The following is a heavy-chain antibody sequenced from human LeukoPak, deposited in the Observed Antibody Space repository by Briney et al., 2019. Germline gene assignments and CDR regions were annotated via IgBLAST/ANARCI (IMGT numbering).Heavy chain of an antibody. D-gene: IGHD6-6*01. V-gene: IGHV4-34*01. CDR2: INHSGST. CDR3: AASYQYYFDY. CDR1: GGSFSGYY. Sequence: SETLSLTCAVYGGSFSGYYWSWIRQPPGKGLEWIGEINHSGSTNYNPSLKSRVTISVDTSKNQFSLELSSVTAADTAVYYCAASYQYYFDYWGQGTLVTVSS. J-gene: IGHJ4*02.